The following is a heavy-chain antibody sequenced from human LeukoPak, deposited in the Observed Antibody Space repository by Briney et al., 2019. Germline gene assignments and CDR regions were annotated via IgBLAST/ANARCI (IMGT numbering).Heavy chain of an antibody. CDR1: GFTFSSYA. V-gene: IGHV3-23*01. Sequence: PGGSLRLSCTASGFTFSSYAMSWVRQAQGQGLERVSAISGSGGSTYYADSVKGRFTISRDNSKNTLYLQMNSLRAEDTAVYYCAKGDRGYSYGLHHDYWGQGTLVTVSS. CDR2: ISGSGGST. J-gene: IGHJ4*02. D-gene: IGHD5-18*01. CDR3: AKGDRGYSYGLHHDY.